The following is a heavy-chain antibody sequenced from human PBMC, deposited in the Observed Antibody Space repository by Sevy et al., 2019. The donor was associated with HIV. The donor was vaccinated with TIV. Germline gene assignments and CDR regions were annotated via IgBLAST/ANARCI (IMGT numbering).Heavy chain of an antibody. V-gene: IGHV3-48*02. Sequence: GGSLRLSCAASGFTFSSYSMNWVRQAPGKGLEWVSYISSSSIAIYYADSVKGRLTSSRDNAKNSLYLQMNSLRDEDTAVYYCARELYYYGSGSFHWGQGTLVTVSS. CDR1: GFTFSSYS. CDR3: ARELYYYGSGSFH. D-gene: IGHD3-10*01. J-gene: IGHJ4*02. CDR2: ISSSSIAI.